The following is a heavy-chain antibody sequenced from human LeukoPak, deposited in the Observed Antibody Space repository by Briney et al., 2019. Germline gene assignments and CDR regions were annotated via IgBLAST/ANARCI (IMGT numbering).Heavy chain of an antibody. Sequence: SGTLSLTCAVSGGSISNNNWWSWVRQPPGMGLEWIGEIYHGGSTYYNPSLRSRVTVSVHTSKNQLSLKLSSVTAADTAVYYCARQWLVSPLFDYWGQGTLVTVSS. D-gene: IGHD6-19*01. CDR1: GGSISNNNW. J-gene: IGHJ4*02. CDR3: ARQWLVSPLFDY. CDR2: IYHGGST. V-gene: IGHV4-4*02.